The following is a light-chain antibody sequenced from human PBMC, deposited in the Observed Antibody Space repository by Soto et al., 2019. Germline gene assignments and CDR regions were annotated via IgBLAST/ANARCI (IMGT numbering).Light chain of an antibody. J-gene: IGLJ3*02. Sequence: QSALTQPASVSGSPGQSITISCTGTSSDVGGYNYVSWYQQHPGKAPKLMIYEVSKRPSGISNRYSGYKSGNTASLTISGLQAEDEADYYCSSYTSSSTLNVFGGGTKLTV. CDR2: EVS. CDR1: SSDVGGYNY. CDR3: SSYTSSSTLNV. V-gene: IGLV2-14*01.